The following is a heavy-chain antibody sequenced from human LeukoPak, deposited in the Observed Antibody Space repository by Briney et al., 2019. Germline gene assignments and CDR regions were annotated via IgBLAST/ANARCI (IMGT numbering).Heavy chain of an antibody. CDR1: GFTFSSYS. CDR3: ARGMYGDLNYFDY. CDR2: IGSSSSYI. D-gene: IGHD4-17*01. V-gene: IGHV3-21*01. J-gene: IGHJ4*02. Sequence: GGSLRLSCAASGFTFSSYSMNWVRQAPGKGLEWVSSIGSSSSYIYYADSVKGRFTISRDNAKNSLYLQMNSLRAEDTAVYYCARGMYGDLNYFDYWGQGTLVTVSS.